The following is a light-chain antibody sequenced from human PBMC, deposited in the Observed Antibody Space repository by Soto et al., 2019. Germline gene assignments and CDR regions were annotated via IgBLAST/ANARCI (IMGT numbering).Light chain of an antibody. Sequence: DIQMTQSPSSLSASVGDRVTITCWASQSINRDLNWYQQKPGKAPKLVIFATSRLHSGVPSTFSGSGSGTDFTLTISSLQPEDFATYYCQQSSSTPFTFGPGTKVDIK. CDR1: QSINRD. CDR3: QQSSSTPFT. CDR2: ATS. V-gene: IGKV1-39*01. J-gene: IGKJ3*01.